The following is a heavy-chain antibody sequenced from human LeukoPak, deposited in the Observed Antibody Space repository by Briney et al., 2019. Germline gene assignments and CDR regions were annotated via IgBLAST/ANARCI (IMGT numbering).Heavy chain of an antibody. V-gene: IGHV3-48*01. Sequence: GGSLRLSCEASGFTFSSHSMNWVRQAPGKGLEWVSYISGGSDTIYYADSVKGRFTISRDNAENSLYLQMSSLRAEDTAVYYCARLDRYYFDSSGYTYYYYMDVWGKGTTVAVSS. J-gene: IGHJ6*03. CDR2: ISGGSDTI. CDR1: GFTFSSHS. CDR3: ARLDRYYFDSSGYTYYYYMDV. D-gene: IGHD3-22*01.